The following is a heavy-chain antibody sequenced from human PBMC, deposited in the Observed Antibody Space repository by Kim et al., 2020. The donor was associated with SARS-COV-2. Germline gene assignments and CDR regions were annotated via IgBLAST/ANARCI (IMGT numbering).Heavy chain of an antibody. CDR1: GLSISGSW. CDR3: ARVGATWLAP. CDR2: IKHDGTTI. Sequence: GGSLRLSCSASGLSISGSWMHWVRQVPGKGLVWVARIKHDGTTIDYADSVKGRFTISRDNATKTLYLQMDSLRGDDTAIYYCARVGATWLAPWGQVTLVT. D-gene: IGHD1-26*01. V-gene: IGHV3-74*01. J-gene: IGHJ5*02.